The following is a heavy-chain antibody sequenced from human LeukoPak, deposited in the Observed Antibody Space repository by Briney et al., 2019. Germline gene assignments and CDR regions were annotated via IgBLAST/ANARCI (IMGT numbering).Heavy chain of an antibody. V-gene: IGHV3-11*01. CDR2: ISSSGSTI. J-gene: IGHJ4*02. CDR3: ARDTDGYSSSPFDY. Sequence: GGSLRLSCAASGFTFSDYYMSWIRQAPGKGLEWVSYISSSGSTIYYADSVKGRFTISRDSAKNSLYLQMNSLRAEDTAVYYCARDTDGYSSSPFDYWGQGTLVTVSS. D-gene: IGHD6-6*01. CDR1: GFTFSDYY.